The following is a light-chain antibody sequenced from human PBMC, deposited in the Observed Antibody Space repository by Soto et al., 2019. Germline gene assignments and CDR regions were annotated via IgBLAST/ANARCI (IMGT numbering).Light chain of an antibody. CDR2: AAS. CDR1: QGISSY. V-gene: IGKV1-9*01. J-gene: IGKJ4*01. Sequence: DIQLTQSPSFLSASVGDIVTITCRASQGISSYLAWYQQKPGKAPKLLIYAASTLQSGVPSRFSGSGSGTEFTLTISSLQPEDFATYYCQQLNSYPQLTFGGGTKVDIK. CDR3: QQLNSYPQLT.